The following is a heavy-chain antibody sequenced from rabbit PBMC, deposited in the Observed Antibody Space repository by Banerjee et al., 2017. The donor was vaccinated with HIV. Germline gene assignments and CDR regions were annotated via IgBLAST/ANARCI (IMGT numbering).Heavy chain of an antibody. D-gene: IGHD4-1*01. V-gene: IGHV1S45*01. CDR2: ISTGSSGST. CDR1: GFSFSSSYW. CDR3: ARDLAGVIGWNFNL. Sequence: EESGGDLVKPEGSLTLTCTASGFSFSSSYWICWVRQAPGKGLEWIACISTGSSGSTYYASWANGRFTISKASWTTVTLQMTSLTAADTASYFCARDLAGVIGWNFNLWGQGTLVTVS. J-gene: IGHJ4*01.